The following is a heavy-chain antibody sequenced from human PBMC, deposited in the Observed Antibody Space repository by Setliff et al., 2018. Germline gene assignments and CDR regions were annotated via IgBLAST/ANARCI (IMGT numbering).Heavy chain of an antibody. V-gene: IGHV1-69*05. CDR1: GGTFSSYA. CDR2: IIPMFGTA. J-gene: IGHJ4*02. D-gene: IGHD6-6*01. Sequence: SVKVSCKASGGTFSSYALSWVRQAPGQGLEWMGGIIPMFGTANYAQKFQGRVMITRDESMTTAYMEVSSLRSEDTAMYYCARGGIAARPGSWVYFDYWGQGTLVTVSS. CDR3: ARGGIAARPGSWVYFDY.